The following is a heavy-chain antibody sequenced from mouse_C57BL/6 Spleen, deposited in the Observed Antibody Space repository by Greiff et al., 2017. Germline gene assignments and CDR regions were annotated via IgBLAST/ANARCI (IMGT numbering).Heavy chain of an antibody. D-gene: IGHD1-1*01. J-gene: IGHJ2*01. CDR3: ARRYGSSYHY. CDR1: GYAFTNYL. Sequence: QVHVKQSGAELVRPGTSVKVSCKASGYAFTNYLIEWVKQRPGQGLEWIGVINPGSGGTNYNEKFKGKATLTADNASSTAYMQLSSLTSEDSAVYFCARRYGSSYHYWGQGTTLTVSS. V-gene: IGHV1-54*01. CDR2: INPGSGGT.